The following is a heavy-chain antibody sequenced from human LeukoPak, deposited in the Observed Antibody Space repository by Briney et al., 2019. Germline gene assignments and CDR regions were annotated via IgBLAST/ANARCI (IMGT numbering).Heavy chain of an antibody. CDR2: ISSSSSYI. Sequence: GGSLRLSCAASGFTFSRYSMNWVSQAPGKGLEWVSSISSSSSYIYYADSVKGRFTISRDNAKNSLYLQMNSLRAEDTAVYYCARDRSSSWYPDYWGQGTLVTVSS. D-gene: IGHD6-13*01. CDR1: GFTFSRYS. V-gene: IGHV3-21*01. CDR3: ARDRSSSWYPDY. J-gene: IGHJ4*02.